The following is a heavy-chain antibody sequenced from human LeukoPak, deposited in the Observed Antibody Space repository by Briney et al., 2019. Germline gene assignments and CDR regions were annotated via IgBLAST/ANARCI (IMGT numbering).Heavy chain of an antibody. V-gene: IGHV4-59*12. D-gene: IGHD3-9*01. Sequence: SETLSLTCTVSGGSISGYYWSWIRQPPGKGLEWIGYIYYSGSTNYNPSLKRRVTISVDTSKNQFSLKLSSVTAADTAVYYCAREMTGYYLYYYYGMDVWGQGTTVTVSS. CDR3: AREMTGYYLYYYYGMDV. CDR2: IYYSGST. CDR1: GGSISGYY. J-gene: IGHJ6*02.